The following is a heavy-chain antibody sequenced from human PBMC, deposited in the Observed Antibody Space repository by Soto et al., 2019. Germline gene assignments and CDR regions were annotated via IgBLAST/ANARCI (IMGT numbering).Heavy chain of an antibody. D-gene: IGHD6-13*01. CDR1: GFTFSGYA. V-gene: IGHV3-23*01. CDR2: IGSGSP. J-gene: IGHJ5*02. Sequence: EVQLLESGGGLVQPGGSLRLSCAASGFTFSGYAMSWGRQAPGKGLEWVSAIGSGSPFYADSVKGRFTISRDNANSMLYLQMNSLRADDTAVYFCAQDLGSSWYHYNSFAPGGQGTLVTVSS. CDR3: AQDLGSSWYHYNSFAP.